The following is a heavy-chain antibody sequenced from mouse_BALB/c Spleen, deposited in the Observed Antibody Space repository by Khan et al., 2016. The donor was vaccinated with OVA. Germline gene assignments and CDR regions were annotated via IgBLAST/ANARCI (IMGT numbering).Heavy chain of an antibody. Sequence: EVQLQQSGPGLVKPSQSLSLTCTVTGYSITSDYAWNWIRQFPGNTLEWMGYISYTGSPTYTPSFKSRISITGDTSKNQFILQLNSVTTEDTATYYCARDGCRDNDAMGYRDQGTAVTVAS. CDR3: ARDGCRDNDAMGY. V-gene: IGHV3-2*02. D-gene: IGHD2-3*01. J-gene: IGHJ4*01. CDR2: ISYTGSP. CDR1: GYSITSDYA.